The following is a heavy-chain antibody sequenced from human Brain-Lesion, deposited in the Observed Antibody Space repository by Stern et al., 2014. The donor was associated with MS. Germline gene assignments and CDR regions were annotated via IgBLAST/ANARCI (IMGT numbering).Heavy chain of an antibody. D-gene: IGHD5-12*01. J-gene: IGHJ4*02. V-gene: IGHV5-51*03. CDR1: GYLFDDYW. CDR3: ARSPATPSGYDRFDY. CDR2: IFPRDSNT. Sequence: EVQLVQSGAEVKKPGESLKISCEASGYLFDDYWIGWVRQMSGRGLELVAIIFPRDSNTRYSPSVQGQVTISADKSISTAYLPWSTRKASAPAMYYCARSPATPSGYDRFDYWGQGALVTVSS.